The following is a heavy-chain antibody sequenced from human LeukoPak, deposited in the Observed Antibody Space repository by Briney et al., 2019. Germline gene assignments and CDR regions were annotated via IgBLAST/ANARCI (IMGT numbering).Heavy chain of an antibody. V-gene: IGHV3-30-3*01. CDR1: GFTFSSYA. J-gene: IGHJ5*02. Sequence: PGGSLRLSCAASGFTFSSYAMHWVRQAPGKGLEWVAVISYDGSNKYYADSVKGRFTISRDNSKNTLYLQMNSLRAGDTAVYYCARAPGEWARGVCWSDPWGQGTLVTVSS. D-gene: IGHD3-16*01. CDR2: ISYDGSNK. CDR3: ARAPGEWARGVCWSDP.